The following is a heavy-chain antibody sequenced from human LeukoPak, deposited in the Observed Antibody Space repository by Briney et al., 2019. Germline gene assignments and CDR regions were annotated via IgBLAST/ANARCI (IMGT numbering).Heavy chain of an antibody. CDR3: ARARGGRQGFDP. J-gene: IGHJ5*02. CDR2: IYYSGST. D-gene: IGHD3-10*01. Sequence: SETLSLTCTVSGGSITSYYWSWIRQPPGKGLEWIGYIYYSGSTNYNPSLKSRVTISVDTSKNQFSLKLSSVTAADTAVYYCARARGGRQGFDPWGQGTLVTVSS. V-gene: IGHV4-59*01. CDR1: GGSITSYY.